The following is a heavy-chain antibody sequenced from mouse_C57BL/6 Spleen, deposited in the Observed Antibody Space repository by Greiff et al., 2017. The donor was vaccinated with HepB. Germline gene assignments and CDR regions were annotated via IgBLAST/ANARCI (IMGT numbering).Heavy chain of an antibody. CDR2: IDPSDSYT. CDR1: GYTFTSYW. J-gene: IGHJ3*01. V-gene: IGHV1-59*01. CDR3: ARGGIYYDYVAWFAY. Sequence: QVQLQQPGAELVRPGTSVKLSCKASGYTFTSYWMHWVKQRPGQGLEWIGVIDPSDSYTNYNQKFKGKAKLTVDTSSSTAYMQLSSLTSEDSAVYYCARGGIYYDYVAWFAYWGQGTLVTVSA. D-gene: IGHD2-4*01.